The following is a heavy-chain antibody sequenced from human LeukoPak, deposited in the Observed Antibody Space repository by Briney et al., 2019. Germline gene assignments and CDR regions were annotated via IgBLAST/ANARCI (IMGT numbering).Heavy chain of an antibody. CDR3: ARERDSEDVVDTAMAYYYMDV. J-gene: IGHJ6*03. Sequence: SGTLSLTCTVSGGSISSSSYYWGWIRQPPGKGLEWIGSIYYSGSTYYNPSLKSRVTISVDTSKNQFSLKLSSVTAADTAVYYCARERDSEDVVDTAMAYYYMDVWGKGTTVTVSS. CDR1: GGSISSSSYY. CDR2: IYYSGST. D-gene: IGHD5-18*01. V-gene: IGHV4-39*07.